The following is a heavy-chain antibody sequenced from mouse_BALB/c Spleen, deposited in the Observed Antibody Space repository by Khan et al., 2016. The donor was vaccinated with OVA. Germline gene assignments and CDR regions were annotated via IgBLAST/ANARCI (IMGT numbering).Heavy chain of an antibody. Sequence: DVQLQESGPGLVKPSQSLSLTCTVTGYSITSGYGWNWIRQFPGNKLEWMGYISYSGSTNYNPSLKSRISITRDTSKNQFFLQLNSVTTGDTATYYCARTARIKYWGQGTTLTVSS. CDR2: ISYSGST. D-gene: IGHD1-2*01. CDR1: GYSITSGYG. J-gene: IGHJ2*01. CDR3: ARTARIKY. V-gene: IGHV3-2*02.